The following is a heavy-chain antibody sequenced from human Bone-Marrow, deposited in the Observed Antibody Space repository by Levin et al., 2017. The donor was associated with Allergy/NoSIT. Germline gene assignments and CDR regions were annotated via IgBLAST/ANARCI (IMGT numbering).Heavy chain of an antibody. Sequence: PSETLSLTCAVSGNSLSSGYFWGWIRQPPGKGLEWIGSFYHGGSTFYKPSLRSRVTISVDTSKNQLSLKLSSVTAADTAVYYCARGYYGSGSYYNPDFYYYGMDVWGQGTTVTVSS. CDR2: FYHGGST. J-gene: IGHJ6*02. V-gene: IGHV4-38-2*01. CDR1: GNSLSSGYF. CDR3: ARGYYGSGSYYNPDFYYYGMDV. D-gene: IGHD3-10*01.